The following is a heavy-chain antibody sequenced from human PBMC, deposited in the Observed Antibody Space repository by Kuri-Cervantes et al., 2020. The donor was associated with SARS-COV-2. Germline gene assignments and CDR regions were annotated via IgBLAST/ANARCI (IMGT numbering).Heavy chain of an antibody. Sequence: GGSLRLSCAASGFTFSSYSMNWVRQAPGKGLEWVSSISSSSSYIYYADLVKGRFTISRDNAKNSLYLQMNSLRAEDTAVYYCARDAPSRRGGYWGQGTLVTVSS. V-gene: IGHV3-21*01. CDR2: ISSSSSYI. CDR1: GFTFSSYS. J-gene: IGHJ4*02. CDR3: ARDAPSRRGGY. D-gene: IGHD3-16*01.